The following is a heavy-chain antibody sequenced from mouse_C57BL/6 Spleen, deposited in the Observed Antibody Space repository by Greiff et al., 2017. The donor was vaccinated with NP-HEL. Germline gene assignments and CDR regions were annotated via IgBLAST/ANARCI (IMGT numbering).Heavy chain of an antibody. V-gene: IGHV10-1*01. J-gene: IGHJ3*01. Sequence: DVHLVESGGGLVQPKGSLKLSCAASGFSFNTYAMNWVRQAPGKGLEWVARIRSKSNNYATYYADSVKDRFTISRDDSESMLYLQMNNLKTEDTAMYYCVGHYGAYGGQGTLVTVSA. CDR2: IRSKSNNYAT. D-gene: IGHD1-1*01. CDR1: GFSFNTYA. CDR3: VGHYGAY.